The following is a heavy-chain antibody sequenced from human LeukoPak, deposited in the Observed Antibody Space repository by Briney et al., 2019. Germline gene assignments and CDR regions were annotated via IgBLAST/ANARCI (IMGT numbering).Heavy chain of an antibody. J-gene: IGHJ4*02. D-gene: IGHD3-22*01. V-gene: IGHV3-66*01. Sequence: PGGSLRLSCAASGFTFSDYYMSWIRQAPGKGLEWVSVIYSGGSTYYADSVKGRFTISRDNSKNTLYLQMNSLRAEDTAVHYCARGWYSSGYYFDYWGQGTLVTVSS. CDR1: GFTFSDYY. CDR2: IYSGGST. CDR3: ARGWYSSGYYFDY.